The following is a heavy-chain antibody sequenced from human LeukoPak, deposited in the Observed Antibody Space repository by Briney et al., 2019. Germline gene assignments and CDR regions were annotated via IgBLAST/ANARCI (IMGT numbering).Heavy chain of an antibody. V-gene: IGHV3-74*01. CDR3: ARGVRIAVAGYIDY. D-gene: IGHD6-19*01. CDR1: GFTFSNYW. J-gene: IGHJ4*02. Sequence: PGGSLRLSCAASGFTFSNYWMHWVRQAPGKGLVWVSRINSDGINTSYADSVKGRFTISRDNAKNTLNLQMNSLRAEDTAVYYCARGVRIAVAGYIDYWGQGTLVTVSS. CDR2: INSDGINT.